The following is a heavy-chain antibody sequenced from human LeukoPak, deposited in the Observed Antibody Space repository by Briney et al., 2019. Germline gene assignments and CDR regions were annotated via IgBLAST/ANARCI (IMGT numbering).Heavy chain of an antibody. V-gene: IGHV3-23*01. D-gene: IGHD3-10*01. J-gene: IGHJ3*02. CDR3: AKVMDYYGSGSYYRDDAFDI. Sequence: GGSLRLSCAASGFTFSSYAMSWVRQAPGKGLEWVSAISGSGGSTYYADSVKGRFTISRDNSKNTLYLQMNSLRAEDTAVYYCAKVMDYYGSGSYYRDDAFDIWGQGTMVTVSS. CDR1: GFTFSSYA. CDR2: ISGSGGST.